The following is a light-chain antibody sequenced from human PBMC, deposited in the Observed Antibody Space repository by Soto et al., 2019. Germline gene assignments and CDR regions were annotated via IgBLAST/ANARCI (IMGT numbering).Light chain of an antibody. CDR2: DAS. J-gene: IGKJ1*01. V-gene: IGKV3-11*01. CDR3: QQRSNWPT. Sequence: MLSQSASTLSLSPGERATLSCRASQSVSSYLAGYQQKPGQAPRLLIYDASNRATGIPARFSGSGSGTDFTLTISSLEPEDFAVYYCQQRSNWPTFAQGTKVDTK. CDR1: QSVSSY.